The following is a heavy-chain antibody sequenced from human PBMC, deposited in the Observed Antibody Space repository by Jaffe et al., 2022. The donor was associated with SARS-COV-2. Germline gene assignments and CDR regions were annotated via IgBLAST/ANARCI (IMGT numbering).Heavy chain of an antibody. CDR3: ATGRFGDYYDSP. CDR1: GGSISSYY. CDR2: IYYSGST. D-gene: IGHD3-22*01. V-gene: IGHV4-59*08. Sequence: QVQLQESGPGLVKPSETLSLTCTVSGGSISSYYWSWIRQPPGKGLEWIGYIYYSGSTNYNPSLKSRVTISVDTSKNQFSLKLSSVTAADTAVYYCATGRFGDYYDSPWGQGTLVTVSS. J-gene: IGHJ4*02.